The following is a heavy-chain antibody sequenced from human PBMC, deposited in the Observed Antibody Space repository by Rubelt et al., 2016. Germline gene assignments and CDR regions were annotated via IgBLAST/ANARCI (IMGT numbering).Heavy chain of an antibody. Sequence: VQLVESGGGLVQPGGSLRLSCAASGFTFSSYGMHWVRQAPGKGLEWVAFIRYDGSNKYYADSVKGRLTISRDNSKKTLYLQMNSLGAEDTAVYYCAKVGGGRVGAFDYWGQGTLVTVSS. CDR3: AKVGGGRVGAFDY. V-gene: IGHV3-30*02. CDR2: IRYDGSNK. CDR1: GFTFSSYG. J-gene: IGHJ4*02. D-gene: IGHD1-26*01.